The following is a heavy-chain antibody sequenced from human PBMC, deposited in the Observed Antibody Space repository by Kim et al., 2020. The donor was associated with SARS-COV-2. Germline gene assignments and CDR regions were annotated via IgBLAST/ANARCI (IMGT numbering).Heavy chain of an antibody. J-gene: IGHJ4*02. CDR2: ISSNNNFI. CDR3: ARPTPQAPPDY. Sequence: GGSLRLSCAASGFTFSSFTMNWVRQAPGKGLEWVSSISSNNNFIYYADSVKGRFTISRDNAENSLYLQMNSLRAEDTAVYYCARPTPQAPPDYWGRGTLVTVSS. V-gene: IGHV3-21*01. CDR1: GFTFSSFT.